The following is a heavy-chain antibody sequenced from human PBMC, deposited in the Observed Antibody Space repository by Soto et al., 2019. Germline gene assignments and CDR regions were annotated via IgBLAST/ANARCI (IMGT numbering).Heavy chain of an antibody. D-gene: IGHD3-10*01. CDR2: IFPIGSA. CDR3: ARVATGGAIWSIDY. CDR1: GGSIFSGGYY. V-gene: IGHV4-31*03. J-gene: IGHJ4*02. Sequence: PSETLSLTCIVSGGSIFSGGYYWSWIRQHPGKGLEWIGYIFPIGSAYYNPSLKSRVVISVDTSKNQVSLNLSSVTAADTAVYYCARVATGGAIWSIDYWGQGALVTVSS.